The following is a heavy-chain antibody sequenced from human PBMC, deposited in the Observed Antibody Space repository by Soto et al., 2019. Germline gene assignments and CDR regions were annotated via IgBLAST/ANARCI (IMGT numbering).Heavy chain of an antibody. CDR1: GYTFISYD. J-gene: IGHJ4*02. V-gene: IGHV1-8*01. CDR2: MNPNTGDT. D-gene: IGHD2-21*01. Sequence: QVQLVQSGDEVKKPGASVKVSCKASGYTFISYDINWVRQATGQGLEWMGWMNPNTGDTGYAQKFQGRVTMTRNTSINTANLELSSLRSDDTAVYFCARGDCYIFDYWGQGTLVTVSS. CDR3: ARGDCYIFDY.